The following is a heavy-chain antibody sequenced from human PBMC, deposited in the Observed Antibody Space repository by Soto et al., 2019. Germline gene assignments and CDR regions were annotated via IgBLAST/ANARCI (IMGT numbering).Heavy chain of an antibody. CDR1: GFTFSSYA. V-gene: IGHV3-23*01. Sequence: EVQLLESGGGLVQPGGSLRLSCAASGFTFSSYAMSWVRQAPGKGLEWVSAMSGSGGSTYYADSVKGRFTISRDNSKNTLYLQMNSLRAEDTAVYYCAKPSKGSMGEWLLAYYYYIDVWGKGTTVTVSS. J-gene: IGHJ6*03. CDR3: AKPSKGSMGEWLLAYYYYIDV. CDR2: MSGSGGST. D-gene: IGHD3-3*01.